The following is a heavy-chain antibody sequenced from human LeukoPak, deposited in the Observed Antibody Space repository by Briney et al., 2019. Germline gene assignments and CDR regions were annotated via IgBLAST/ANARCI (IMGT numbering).Heavy chain of an antibody. CDR1: GFTFSSYA. Sequence: GGSLRLSCAASGFTFSSYAMTWVRQAPGKGLEWVSAISGSGGSTYYADSVKGRFTISRDNSKNTLYLQMNSLRAEDTAVYYCAKDERYYDSSGYYPNGNFQHWGQGTLVTVSS. CDR3: AKDERYYDSSGYYPNGNFQH. D-gene: IGHD3-22*01. CDR2: ISGSGGST. V-gene: IGHV3-23*01. J-gene: IGHJ1*01.